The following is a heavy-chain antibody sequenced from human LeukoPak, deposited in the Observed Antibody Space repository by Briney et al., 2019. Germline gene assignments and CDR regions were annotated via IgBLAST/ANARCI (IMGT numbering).Heavy chain of an antibody. D-gene: IGHD3-9*01. J-gene: IGHJ4*02. Sequence: GGSLRLSCAASGFTFSSYEMNWVRQAPGKGLEWVSYISSSGSTIYYADSVKGRFTISRDNAKNSLYLQMNSLRAEDTAVYYCARDILTGQVDYWGQGTLVTVSS. CDR2: ISSSGSTI. CDR1: GFTFSSYE. V-gene: IGHV3-48*03. CDR3: ARDILTGQVDY.